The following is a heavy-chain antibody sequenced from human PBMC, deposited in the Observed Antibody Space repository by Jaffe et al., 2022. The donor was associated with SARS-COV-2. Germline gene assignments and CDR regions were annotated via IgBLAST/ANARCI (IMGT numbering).Heavy chain of an antibody. CDR2: IYYSGST. V-gene: IGHV4-39*01. Sequence: QLQLQESGPGLVKPSETLSLTCTVSGGSISSSSYYWGWIRQPPGKGLEWIGNIYYSGSTYYSPSLKSRVTISVDTSKNQFSLKLNSVTAADTAVYYCARSNGSSTRRVYFYFDYWGQGTLVTVSS. CDR3: ARSNGSSTRRVYFYFDY. D-gene: IGHD1-26*01. CDR1: GGSISSSSYY. J-gene: IGHJ4*02.